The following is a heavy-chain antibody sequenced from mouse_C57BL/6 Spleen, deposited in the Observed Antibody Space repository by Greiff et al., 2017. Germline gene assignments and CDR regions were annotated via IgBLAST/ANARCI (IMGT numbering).Heavy chain of an antibody. CDR2: IYPGDGDT. CDR3: ARGGQWFAD. CDR1: GYAFSSSW. Sequence: QVQLQQSGPELVKPGASVKISCKASGYAFSSSWMNWVKQRPGKGLEWIGRIYPGDGDTNYNGKFKGKATLTADKSSSTAYMQLSSLTSEDSAVYFCARGGQWFADWGQGTLVTVSA. V-gene: IGHV1-82*01. J-gene: IGHJ3*01.